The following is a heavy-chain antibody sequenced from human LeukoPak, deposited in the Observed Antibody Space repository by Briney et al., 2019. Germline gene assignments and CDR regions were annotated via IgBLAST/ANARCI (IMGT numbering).Heavy chain of an antibody. CDR1: GGSMSTYH. CDR2: TPYSGST. J-gene: IGHJ4*02. CDR3: AREQWSSTCYYDY. Sequence: EPLSLTCSVWGGSMSTYHWSWTRQPPGKGLEWIGYTPYSGSTNYNPSLKSRLTISIDTSKNQFSLTLSSVTAADTAVYYCAREQWSSTCYYDYWGQGALVTVSS. D-gene: IGHD2-2*01. V-gene: IGHV4-59*01.